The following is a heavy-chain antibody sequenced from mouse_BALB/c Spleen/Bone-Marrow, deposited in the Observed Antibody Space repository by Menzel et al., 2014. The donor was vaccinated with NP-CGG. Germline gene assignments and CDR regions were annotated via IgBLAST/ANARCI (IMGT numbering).Heavy chain of an antibody. V-gene: IGHV1S130*01. CDR3: ARWGFDY. CDR1: GYTFTSSW. J-gene: IGHJ2*01. CDR2: IHPNSGNT. Sequence: QVQLQQSGSVLVRPGASVKLSCKASGYTFTSSWMHWAEQRPGQGLEWIGEIHPNSGNTNYNGKFKGKATLTVDTSSSTAYVDLSSLTSEDSAVYYCARWGFDYWGQGTTLTVSS.